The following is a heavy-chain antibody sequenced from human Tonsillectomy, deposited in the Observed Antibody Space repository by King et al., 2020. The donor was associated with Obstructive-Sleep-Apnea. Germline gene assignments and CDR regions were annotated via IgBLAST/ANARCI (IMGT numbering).Heavy chain of an antibody. V-gene: IGHV4-34*01. D-gene: IGHD3-10*01. Sequence: VQLQQWGAGLLKPSETLSLTCAVYVGSFSGYYWSLIRQPPGKWLEWLWEINRSGSTNYNPSLKSRVTISVDTSKNQFTLKLRPVTAADTAVYYCARGRGGYYYYYGMDVWGQGTTVTVSS. J-gene: IGHJ6*02. CDR1: VGSFSGYY. CDR3: ARGRGGYYYYYGMDV. CDR2: INRSGST.